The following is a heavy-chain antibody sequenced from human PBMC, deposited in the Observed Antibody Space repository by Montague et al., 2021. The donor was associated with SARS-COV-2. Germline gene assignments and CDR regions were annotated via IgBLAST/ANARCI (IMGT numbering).Heavy chain of an antibody. D-gene: IGHD2-21*02. V-gene: IGHV4-34*01. J-gene: IGHJ6*02. CDR2: INHSGST. CDR3: ARGSSHIVVVTAIRDGYYGMDV. CDR1: GGSFSGYY. Sequence: SETLSLTCAVYGGSFSGYYWSWIRQPPGKGLEWIGEINHSGSTNYNPSXXSRVTISVDTSKNQFSLKLSSVTAADTAVYYCARGSSHIVVVTAIRDGYYGMDVWGQGTTVTVSS.